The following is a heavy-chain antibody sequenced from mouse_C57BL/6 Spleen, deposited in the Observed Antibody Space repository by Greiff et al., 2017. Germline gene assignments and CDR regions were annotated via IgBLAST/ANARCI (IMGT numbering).Heavy chain of an antibody. J-gene: IGHJ4*01. V-gene: IGHV1-14*01. D-gene: IGHD2-3*01. CDR3: ARTHRWLLRRYYAMDY. Sequence: VQLQQSGPELVKPGASVKMSCKASGYTFTSYVMHWVKQKPGQGLEWIGYIYPYNDGTKYNEKFKGKATLTSANSSSTAYMELSSLTSEDSAVDYCARTHRWLLRRYYAMDYWGQGTSVTVSS. CDR2: IYPYNDGT. CDR1: GYTFTSYV.